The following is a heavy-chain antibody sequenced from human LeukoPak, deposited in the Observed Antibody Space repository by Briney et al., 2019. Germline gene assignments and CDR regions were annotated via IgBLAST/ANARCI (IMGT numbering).Heavy chain of an antibody. V-gene: IGHV3-23*01. J-gene: IGHJ4*02. D-gene: IGHD3-3*01. Sequence: TAGSLRLSCAASGFTFSSYATSWVRQAPGKGLEWISAISGSGGSTFYADSVKGRFTLSRDNSKNMLYEQTNSLRAEDTADYYFAKDLLGRSGVVIIGTFDYWGQGILVTVSS. CDR2: ISGSGGST. CDR3: AKDLLGRSGVVIIGTFDY. CDR1: GFTFSSYA.